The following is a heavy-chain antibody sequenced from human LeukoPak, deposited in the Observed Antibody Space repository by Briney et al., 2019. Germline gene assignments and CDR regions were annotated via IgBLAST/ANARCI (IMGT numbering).Heavy chain of an antibody. D-gene: IGHD3-9*01. CDR2: IKQDGSEK. V-gene: IGHV3-7*03. CDR1: GFTFSSYW. CDR3: ARAGERGFDWSFDY. J-gene: IGHJ4*02. Sequence: GGSLRLSCAASGFTFSSYWMSWVRQAPGKGLEWVANIKQDGSEKYYVDSVKGRFTISRDNAKNSLYLQMNSLRAEDTAVYYCARAGERGFDWSFDYWGQGTLVTVSS.